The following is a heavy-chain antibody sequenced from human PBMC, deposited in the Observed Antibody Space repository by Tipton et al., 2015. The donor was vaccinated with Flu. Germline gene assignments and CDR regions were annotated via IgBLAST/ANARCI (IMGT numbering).Heavy chain of an antibody. CDR2: ISGSGGST. CDR3: ARDRVVGAASGYYYSYYGMDV. V-gene: IGHV3-23*01. Sequence: LSLTCTVSGGSISSGSYYWNWVRQVPGKGLEWVSVISGSGGSTYYADSVKGRFTISRDNSQTTLYLQMNSLRVEDTAVYYCARDRVVGAASGYYYSYYGMDVWGQGTTVTVSS. D-gene: IGHD1-26*01. J-gene: IGHJ6*02. CDR1: GGSISSGSYY.